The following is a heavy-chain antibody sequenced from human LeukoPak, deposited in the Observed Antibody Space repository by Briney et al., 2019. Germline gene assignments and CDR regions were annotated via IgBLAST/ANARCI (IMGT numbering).Heavy chain of an antibody. J-gene: IGHJ4*02. CDR1: GFTFSSYA. Sequence: GGSLRLSCAASGFTFSSYAMHWVRQAPGKGLEYVSAISSNGGSTYYANSVKGRFTISRDNSKNTLYLQMGSLRSEDMAVYYCARAAITIFGVVKYYFDYWGQGTLVTVSS. CDR3: ARAAITIFGVVKYYFDY. CDR2: ISSNGGST. V-gene: IGHV3-64*01. D-gene: IGHD3-3*01.